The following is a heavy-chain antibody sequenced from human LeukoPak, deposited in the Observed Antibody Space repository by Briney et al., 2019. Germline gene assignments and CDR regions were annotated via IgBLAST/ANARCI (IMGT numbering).Heavy chain of an antibody. Sequence: GGSLSLFCTPSGFNFSSTGMHWVRQAPPKGVEWVSYIRYDGNNKYYGGSVKGRLTVSRDNSKNTLYLQMNSLRVEDTAVYYCARTYNPDYWGQGTLVTVSS. D-gene: IGHD1-14*01. CDR3: ARTYNPDY. CDR1: GFNFSSTG. J-gene: IGHJ4*02. CDR2: IRYDGNNK. V-gene: IGHV3-30*02.